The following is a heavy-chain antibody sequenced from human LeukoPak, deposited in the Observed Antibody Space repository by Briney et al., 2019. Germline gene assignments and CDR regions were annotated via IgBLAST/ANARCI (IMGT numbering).Heavy chain of an antibody. Sequence: PSETLSLTCTVSGGSISSYYWSWIRQPPGKGLEWIGYIYYSGSTNYNPSLKSRVTISVDTSKNQFSLKLSSVTAADTAVYYCARSVTVVRPEENYFDYWGQGTLVTVSS. CDR2: IYYSGST. CDR3: ARSVTVVRPEENYFDY. J-gene: IGHJ4*02. D-gene: IGHD4-23*01. CDR1: GGSISSYY. V-gene: IGHV4-59*01.